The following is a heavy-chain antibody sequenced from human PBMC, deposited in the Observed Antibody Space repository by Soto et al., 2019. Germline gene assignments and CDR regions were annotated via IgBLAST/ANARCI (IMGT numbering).Heavy chain of an antibody. Sequence: KGLEWIGEINHSGSTNYNPSLTNLLTIAVDTSKNQFSLTLSSVTAAETAVYYCARDFFFFQAEDGIRDVRSVSAFLLNRSSDL. J-gene: IGHJ2*01. CDR2: INHSGST. V-gene: IGHV4-34*01. CDR3: ARDFFFFQAEDGIRDVRSVSAFLLNRSSDL. D-gene: IGHD3-10*02.